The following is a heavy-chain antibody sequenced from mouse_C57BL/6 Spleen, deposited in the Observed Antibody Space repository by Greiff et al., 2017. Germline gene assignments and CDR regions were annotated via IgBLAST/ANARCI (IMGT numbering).Heavy chain of an antibody. V-gene: IGHV1-53*01. Sequence: QVQLQQPGTELVKPGASVKLSCKASGYTFTSYWMHWVKQRPGQGLEWIGNINPSNGGTHYNEKFTSKATLTVDNSSSTADMLLSSLTSEDSAFYYWASYVSSYPRYFDYWGQGTTLTVSS. D-gene: IGHD1-1*01. J-gene: IGHJ2*01. CDR3: ASYVSSYPRYFDY. CDR1: GYTFTSYW. CDR2: INPSNGGT.